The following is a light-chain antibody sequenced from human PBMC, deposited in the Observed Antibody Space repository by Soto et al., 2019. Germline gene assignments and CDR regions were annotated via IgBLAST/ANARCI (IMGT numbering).Light chain of an antibody. CDR3: CSYAGGSIPVV. Sequence: HSALTQPASVSGSPGQSITISCTGTSSDVGSYNLVSWYQQHPGKAPKLMIYEVTKRPSGVSNRLSGSKSGNTASLTISGLQAEDEADYYCCSYAGGSIPVVFGGGTKVTVL. V-gene: IGLV2-23*02. CDR2: EVT. CDR1: SSDVGSYNL. J-gene: IGLJ3*02.